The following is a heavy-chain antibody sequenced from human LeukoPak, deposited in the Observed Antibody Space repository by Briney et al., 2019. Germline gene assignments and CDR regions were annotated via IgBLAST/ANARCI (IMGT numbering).Heavy chain of an antibody. Sequence: GGSLRLSCAASGLTFSSYAMSWVRQAPGKGLEWVSAISGSGGSTYYADSVKGRFTISRDNSKNTLYLQMNSLRAEDTAVYYCAKGVSGRSIAARFDYWGQGTLVTVSS. CDR1: GLTFSSYA. D-gene: IGHD6-6*01. J-gene: IGHJ4*02. CDR3: AKGVSGRSIAARFDY. V-gene: IGHV3-23*01. CDR2: ISGSGGST.